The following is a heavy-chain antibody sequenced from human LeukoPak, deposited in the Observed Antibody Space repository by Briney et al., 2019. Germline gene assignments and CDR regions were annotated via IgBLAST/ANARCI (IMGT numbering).Heavy chain of an antibody. D-gene: IGHD6-13*01. CDR3: AKVAGYSSSSIGTLDN. Sequence: GGSLRLSCAASGFTLSSYAMGWVRQAPGKGLEWVSAISGSGGSTYYADSVKGRFTISRDNSKNTLYLQMKSLRAEDTAVYYCAKVAGYSSSSIGTLDNWGPGALVTVSS. J-gene: IGHJ4*02. CDR2: ISGSGGST. CDR1: GFTLSSYA. V-gene: IGHV3-23*01.